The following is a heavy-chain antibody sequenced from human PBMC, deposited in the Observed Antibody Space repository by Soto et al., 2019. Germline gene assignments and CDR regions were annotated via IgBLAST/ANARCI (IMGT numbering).Heavy chain of an antibody. Sequence: SETLSLTCAVSGGSINTYYWSWIRQPPGKGLEWIGYFYYSGLTNYNPSLKSRVTISLSPSKNQFSLKLSSVTAADTAVYFCARGNTHGYYYLDVWGRGTTVTVSS. CDR3: ARGNTHGYYYLDV. J-gene: IGHJ6*03. D-gene: IGHD3-22*01. CDR1: GGSINTYY. CDR2: FYYSGLT. V-gene: IGHV4-59*08.